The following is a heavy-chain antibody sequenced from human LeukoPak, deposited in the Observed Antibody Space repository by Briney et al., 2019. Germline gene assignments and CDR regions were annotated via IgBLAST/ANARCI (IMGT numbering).Heavy chain of an antibody. D-gene: IGHD3-22*01. CDR1: GYTFISYW. CDR3: ARKTNYYDSRGYLVGAAFDI. Sequence: GESLKISCKGSGYTFISYWIGWVRQKPGKGLEWMGLINPGDSDTRYSPSFQGQVTMSADKSITAAYLQWSSLKASDTAMYYCARKTNYYDSRGYLVGAAFDIWGQGTVVTVSS. CDR2: INPGDSDT. V-gene: IGHV5-51*01. J-gene: IGHJ3*02.